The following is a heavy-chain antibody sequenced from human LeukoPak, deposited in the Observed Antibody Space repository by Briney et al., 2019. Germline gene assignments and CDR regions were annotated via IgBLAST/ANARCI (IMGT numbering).Heavy chain of an antibody. CDR1: GGTFSSYA. CDR2: IIPIFGTA. D-gene: IGHD1-14*01. J-gene: IGHJ3*02. CDR3: ASLKTVLGSGPGAFDI. V-gene: IGHV1-69*13. Sequence: SVKVSCKASGGTFSSYAISWVRQAPGQGLEWMGGIIPIFGTADYAQKFQGRVTITADESTSTAYMELSSLRSEDTAVYYCASLKTVLGSGPGAFDIWGQGTMVTVSS.